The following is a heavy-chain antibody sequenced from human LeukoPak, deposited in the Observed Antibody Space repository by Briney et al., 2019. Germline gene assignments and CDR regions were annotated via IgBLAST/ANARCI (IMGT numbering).Heavy chain of an antibody. CDR3: ARPGRYCSGGSCSYRSVLPSAFDI. Sequence: PGGSLRLSCAASGFTFSSYAMHWVRQAPGKGLEWVAVISYDGSNKYYADSVKGRFTISRDNSKNTLYLQMNSLRAEDTAVYYCARPGRYCSGGSCSYRSVLPSAFDIWGQGTMVTVSS. CDR1: GFTFSSYA. CDR2: ISYDGSNK. D-gene: IGHD2-15*01. V-gene: IGHV3-30*04. J-gene: IGHJ3*02.